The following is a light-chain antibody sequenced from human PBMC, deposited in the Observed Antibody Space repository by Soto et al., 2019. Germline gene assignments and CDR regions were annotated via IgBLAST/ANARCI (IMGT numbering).Light chain of an antibody. Sequence: AIQMTQSPSSLSASVGDRVTITCRASQGIRNDLGWYQQKPGKAPKLLIYAASSLQIGVPSRFGGSGSGTDFTLTIDNLQPEDFATYYCLQDYNYPWTFGPGTKVEIK. V-gene: IGKV1-6*01. CDR1: QGIRND. CDR2: AAS. CDR3: LQDYNYPWT. J-gene: IGKJ1*01.